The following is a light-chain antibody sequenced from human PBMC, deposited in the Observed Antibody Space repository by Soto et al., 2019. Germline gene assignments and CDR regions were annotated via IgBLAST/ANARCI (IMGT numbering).Light chain of an antibody. CDR2: YDS. J-gene: IGLJ2*01. CDR3: QVWDTNVV. Sequence: SYELTQPPSVSVAPGKTATITCGGNNIGSESVHWYQQRPGQAPVLVISYDSDRPSGIPEQFSGSNSGNTATLTISRVEAGDEADYYCQVWDTNVVFGGGTKLTVL. V-gene: IGLV3-21*04. CDR1: NIGSES.